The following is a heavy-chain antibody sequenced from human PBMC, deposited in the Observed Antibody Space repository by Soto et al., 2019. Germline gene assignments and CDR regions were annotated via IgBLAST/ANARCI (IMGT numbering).Heavy chain of an antibody. D-gene: IGHD3-3*01. CDR3: ARAPLETITIFGVVIPNNWFDP. J-gene: IGHJ5*02. CDR1: GGTFSSYT. V-gene: IGHV1-69*02. CDR2: IIPILGIA. Sequence: ASVKVSCKASGGTFSSYTISWVRQAPGQGLEWMGRIIPILGIANYAQKFQGRVTITADKSTSTAYMELSSLGSEDTAVYYCARAPLETITIFGVVIPNNWFDPWGQGTLVTVSS.